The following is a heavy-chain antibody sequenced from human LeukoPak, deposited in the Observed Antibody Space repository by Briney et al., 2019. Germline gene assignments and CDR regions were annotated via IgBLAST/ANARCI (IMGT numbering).Heavy chain of an antibody. V-gene: IGHV3-74*01. CDR1: GFTFSSYW. J-gene: IGHJ6*02. CDR2: VNSDGSSI. CDR3: ARSHYYDSSDFYYYYGLDV. Sequence: GGSLRLSCAASGFTFSSYWMHWVRQGPGKGPVWVSRVNSDGSSIGYADSVKGRFTISRDNAKNTLSLQMNSLRAEDTAVYYCARSHYYDSSDFYYYYGLDVWGQGTTVTVSS. D-gene: IGHD3-22*01.